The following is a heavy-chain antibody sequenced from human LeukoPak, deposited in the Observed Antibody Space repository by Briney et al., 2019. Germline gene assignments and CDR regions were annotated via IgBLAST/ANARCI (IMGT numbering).Heavy chain of an antibody. J-gene: IGHJ5*02. Sequence: GASVKVSCKASGYTFTGYYMHWVRQAPGQGLEWMGWINPNSGGTNYAQKFQGRVTMTRDTSISTAYMELSRLRSDDTAVYYCARDRARQLVSPRWFDPWGQGTLVTVSS. CDR2: INPNSGGT. D-gene: IGHD6-6*01. CDR3: ARDRARQLVSPRWFDP. V-gene: IGHV1-2*02. CDR1: GYTFTGYY.